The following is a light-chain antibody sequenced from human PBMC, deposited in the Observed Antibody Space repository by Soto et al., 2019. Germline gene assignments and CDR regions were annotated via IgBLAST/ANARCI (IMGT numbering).Light chain of an antibody. J-gene: IGKJ2*02. CDR3: QQYGRSPCT. V-gene: IGKV3-20*01. CDR1: QRITNNF. Sequence: EIVLTQSPVTLSLSPGERVTLSCRASQRITNNFLAWFQQKAGLAPRLLIYGASTRASGVPDRFSGGGSGTDFVLTISRLEPEDFAVYYCQQYGRSPCTFGQGTKLPIK. CDR2: GAS.